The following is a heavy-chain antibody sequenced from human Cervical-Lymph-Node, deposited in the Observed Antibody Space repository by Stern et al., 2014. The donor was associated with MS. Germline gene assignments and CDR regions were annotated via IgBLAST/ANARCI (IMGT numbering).Heavy chain of an antibody. J-gene: IGHJ6*02. CDR1: GFSLSSLG. CDR3: MGVGVGVDV. CDR2: VSFVGSNK. V-gene: IGHV3-30*03. Sequence: VHLVESGGGVVQPGRSLRLSCAASGFSLSSLGMHWVRQAPGRGLEWVAVVSFVGSNKMYGDSVKGRFSISSDNSNNTMYLQMNSLRPEDTAVYYCMGVGVGVDVWGQGTTVIVS.